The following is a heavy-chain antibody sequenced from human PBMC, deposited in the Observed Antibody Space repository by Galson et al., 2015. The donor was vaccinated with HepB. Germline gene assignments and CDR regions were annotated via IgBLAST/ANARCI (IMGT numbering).Heavy chain of an antibody. V-gene: IGHV1-69*10. Sequence: SVKVSCKASGGTFSSYAISWVRQAPGQGLEWMGGIIPILGIANYAQKFQGRVTITADESTSTAYMELSSLRSEDTAVYYCARSYGSGSYSSDYWGQGTLVTVSS. CDR1: GGTFSSYA. CDR3: ARSYGSGSYSSDY. J-gene: IGHJ4*02. D-gene: IGHD3-10*01. CDR2: IIPILGIA.